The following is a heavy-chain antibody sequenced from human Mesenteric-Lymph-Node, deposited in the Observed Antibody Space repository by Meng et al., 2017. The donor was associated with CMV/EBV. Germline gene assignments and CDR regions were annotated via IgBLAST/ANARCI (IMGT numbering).Heavy chain of an antibody. CDR1: GYTFNSYG. Sequence: ASVKVSCKASGYTFNSYGITWVRRAPGQGLEWMGWINPNNGGTNYAQKFQGRVTMTRDTSISTAYMELSRLTSDDTAVYYCAREIKLASDYWGQGTLVTVSS. CDR3: AREIKLASDY. D-gene: IGHD1-1*01. V-gene: IGHV1-2*02. J-gene: IGHJ4*02. CDR2: INPNNGGT.